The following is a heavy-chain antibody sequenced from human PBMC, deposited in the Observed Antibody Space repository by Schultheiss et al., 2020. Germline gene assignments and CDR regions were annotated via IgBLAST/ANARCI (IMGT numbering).Heavy chain of an antibody. CDR1: GGSISSYY. CDR3: ARQIDRSGFDLGWFGP. V-gene: IGHV4-4*07. D-gene: IGHD5-12*01. CDR2: IYTSGST. Sequence: SETLSLTCTVSGGSISSYYWSWIRQPAGKGLEWIGRIYTSGSTNYNPSLKSRVTISVDTSKNQFSLKLSSVTAADTAVYYCARQIDRSGFDLGWFGPWGQGTLVTVSS. J-gene: IGHJ5*02.